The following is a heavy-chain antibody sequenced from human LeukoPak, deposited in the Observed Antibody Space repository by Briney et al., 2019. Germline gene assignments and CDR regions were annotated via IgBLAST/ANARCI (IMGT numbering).Heavy chain of an antibody. J-gene: IGHJ4*02. D-gene: IGHD4-17*01. Sequence: GSLRLSCAASGFTFSNAWMSWVRQAPGKGLEWIGEIYHSGSTNYNPSLKSRVTISVDKSKNQFSLKLSSVTAADTAVYYCARGTRLRPSDYWGQGTLVTVSS. CDR3: ARGTRLRPSDY. V-gene: IGHV4-4*02. CDR1: GFTFSNAW. CDR2: IYHSGST.